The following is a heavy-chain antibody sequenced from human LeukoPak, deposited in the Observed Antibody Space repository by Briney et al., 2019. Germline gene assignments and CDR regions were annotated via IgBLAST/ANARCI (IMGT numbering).Heavy chain of an antibody. Sequence: DSVKVSCKVSGYTLTELSMHWVRQAHGKGIEWMGGFDPEDGETIYAQKFQGRVTMTEDTSTDTAYMELSSLRSEDTAVYYCSAESPPLGAFDIWGQGTMVTVSS. V-gene: IGHV1-24*01. J-gene: IGHJ3*02. CDR3: SAESPPLGAFDI. D-gene: IGHD3-16*01. CDR1: GYTLTELS. CDR2: FDPEDGET.